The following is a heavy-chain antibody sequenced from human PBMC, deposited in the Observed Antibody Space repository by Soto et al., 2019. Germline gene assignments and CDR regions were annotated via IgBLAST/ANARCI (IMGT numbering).Heavy chain of an antibody. CDR2: IHPNNGAT. Sequence: QVQLVQSGAEVKKPGASVKVSCKASGYTFTDYYMHWVRQSPGQGLEWMGWIHPNNGATKFPQKFQGRVIMTRDPSLTTPYMELSGLTSDDTAVYYCARAGLTTLELAIIYWGQGTLVTVSS. CDR3: ARAGLTTLELAIIY. V-gene: IGHV1-2*02. CDR1: GYTFTDYY. D-gene: IGHD1-1*01. J-gene: IGHJ4*02.